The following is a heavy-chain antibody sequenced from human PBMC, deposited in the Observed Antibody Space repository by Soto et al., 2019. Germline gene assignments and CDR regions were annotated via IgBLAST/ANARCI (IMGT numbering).Heavy chain of an antibody. CDR2: IYYSGST. J-gene: IGHJ4*02. D-gene: IGHD2-21*02. CDR3: ARDGACGGDCYSDY. CDR1: GGSVSSGSYY. V-gene: IGHV4-61*01. Sequence: QVQLQESGPGLVKPSETLSLTCTVSGGSVSSGSYYWSWIRQPPGKGLEWIGYIYYSGSTNYNPVRTSRGTISVDTSKTQFSLKLSSVTAADTAVYYCARDGACGGDCYSDYRGQGTLVTVSS.